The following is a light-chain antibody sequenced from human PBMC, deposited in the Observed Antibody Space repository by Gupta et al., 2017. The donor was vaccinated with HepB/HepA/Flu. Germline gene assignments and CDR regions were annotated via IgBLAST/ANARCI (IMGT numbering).Light chain of an antibody. Sequence: DIQMTQSPSTLSASVGDRVTITCRASQSISSWVAWYQQKPGKAPILLIYKASSLESGVPSRFSGTGSGTEFTLTISSLQPDDFATYYCQQYNSYPTFGQGTRLEIK. V-gene: IGKV1-5*03. CDR2: KAS. J-gene: IGKJ5*01. CDR3: QQYNSYPT. CDR1: QSISSW.